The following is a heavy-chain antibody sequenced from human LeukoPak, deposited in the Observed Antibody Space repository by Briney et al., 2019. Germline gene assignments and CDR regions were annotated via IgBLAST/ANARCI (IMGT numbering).Heavy chain of an antibody. D-gene: IGHD3-10*01. CDR1: GFTFSSYG. J-gene: IGHJ4*02. Sequence: PGGSLSLSCAASGFTFSSYGMHWVRQAPGKGLEWVAVISYDGSNKYYADSVKGRFTISRDNSKNTLYLQMNSLRAEDTAVYYCAKDRGWFDYWGQGTLVTVSS. V-gene: IGHV3-30*18. CDR2: ISYDGSNK. CDR3: AKDRGWFDY.